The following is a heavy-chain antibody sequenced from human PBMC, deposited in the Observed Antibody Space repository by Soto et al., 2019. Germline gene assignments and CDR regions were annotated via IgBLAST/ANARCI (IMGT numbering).Heavy chain of an antibody. J-gene: IGHJ4*02. CDR2: MYYSGSS. CDR3: ARFTIVGATPYHFDY. CDR1: GRSTKINNYY. Sequence: WETLSLTCDISGRSTKINNYYCAWLRPHQRKSQERIGSMYYSGSSYYNASLKSRVTMSVDTSKYQFFLRLNSVTAADTAVYYCARFTIVGATPYHFDYWGQGILVTVSS. V-gene: IGHV4-39*01. D-gene: IGHD1-26*01.